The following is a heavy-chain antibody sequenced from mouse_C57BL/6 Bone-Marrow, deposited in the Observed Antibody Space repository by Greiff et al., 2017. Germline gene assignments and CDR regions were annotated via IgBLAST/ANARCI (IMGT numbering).Heavy chain of an antibody. J-gene: IGHJ3*01. V-gene: IGHV5-4*01. CDR2: ISDGGSYT. CDR3: ARYYYSKGVFAY. CDR1: GFTFSSYA. Sequence: EVRGVESGGGLVKPGGSLKLSCAASGFTFSSYAMSWVRQTPEKRLEWVATISDGGSYTYYPDNVKGRFTISRDNAKNNLYLQMSHLKSEDTAMYYCARYYYSKGVFAYWGQGTLVTVSA. D-gene: IGHD2-5*01.